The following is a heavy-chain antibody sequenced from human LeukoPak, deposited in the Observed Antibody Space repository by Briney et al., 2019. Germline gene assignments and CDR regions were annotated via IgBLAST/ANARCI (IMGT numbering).Heavy chain of an antibody. CDR2: ISGSGGST. D-gene: IGHD2-2*01. V-gene: IGHV3-23*01. J-gene: IGHJ4*02. Sequence: PGGSLRLSCAASGFTFSSYAMSWVRQAPGKGLEWVSAISGSGGSTYYADSVKGRFTISRDNSKNTLYLQMNSLRAEDTAVYYCAKGGDIVVVPAAMASDRFDHWGQGTLVTVSS. CDR1: GFTFSSYA. CDR3: AKGGDIVVVPAAMASDRFDH.